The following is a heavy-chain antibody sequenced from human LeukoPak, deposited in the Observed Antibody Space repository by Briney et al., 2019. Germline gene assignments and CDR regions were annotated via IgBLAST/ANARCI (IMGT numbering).Heavy chain of an antibody. J-gene: IGHJ4*02. V-gene: IGHV3-30*04. CDR2: ISYDGSNK. CDR3: ARDRSQAFDY. Sequence: GGSLRLSCAASGFTFSSYAMHGVRQAPGKGLEWVAVISYDGSNKYYADSVKGRFTISRDNSKNTLYLQMNSLRAEDTAVYYCARDRSQAFDYWGQGTLVTVSS. CDR1: GFTFSSYA.